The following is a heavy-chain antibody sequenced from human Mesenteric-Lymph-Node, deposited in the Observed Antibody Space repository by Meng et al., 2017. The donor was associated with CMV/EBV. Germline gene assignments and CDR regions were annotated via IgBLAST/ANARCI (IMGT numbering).Heavy chain of an antibody. V-gene: IGHV3-30-3*01. D-gene: IGHD5-18*01. CDR3: ARHFDTATPPYYFDY. CDR1: GFIFSNYA. Sequence: GGSLRLSCEASGFIFSNYAMYWVRQAPGKGLEWVAFISYHGINKFYADSVRGRFTISRDNSKNTLYLQMSSLGVEDTAVYYCARHFDTATPPYYFDYWGQGTLVTVSS. CDR2: ISYHGINK. J-gene: IGHJ4*02.